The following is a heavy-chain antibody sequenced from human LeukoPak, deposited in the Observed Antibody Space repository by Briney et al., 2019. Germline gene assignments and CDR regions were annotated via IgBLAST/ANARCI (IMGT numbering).Heavy chain of an antibody. J-gene: IGHJ4*02. CDR2: INPNSGGT. Sequence: ASVKVSCKASGYTFTDYHLHWVRQAPGQGLEWMGWINPNSGGTNYAQKFQGRVTMTRDTSINTAYMDLSGLRSDDTAVYYCARDIRPRVESCDYWGQGSLVTVSS. V-gene: IGHV1-2*02. CDR3: ARDIRPRVESCDY. CDR1: GYTFTDYH. D-gene: IGHD3-3*01.